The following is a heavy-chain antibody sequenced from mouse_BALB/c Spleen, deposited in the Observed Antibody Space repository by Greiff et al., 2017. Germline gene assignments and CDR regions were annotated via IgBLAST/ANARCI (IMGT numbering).Heavy chain of an antibody. CDR3: ARSYGNYYAMDY. J-gene: IGHJ4*01. CDR1: GFNIKDYY. Sequence: VQLQQSGAELVRPGASVKLSCKASGFNIKDYYMHWVKQRPEQGLEWIGWIDPENGNTIYDPKFQGKASITADTSSNTAYLQLSSLTSEDTAVYYCARSYGNYYAMDYWGQGTSVTVSS. V-gene: IGHV14-1*02. CDR2: IDPENGNT. D-gene: IGHD2-10*02.